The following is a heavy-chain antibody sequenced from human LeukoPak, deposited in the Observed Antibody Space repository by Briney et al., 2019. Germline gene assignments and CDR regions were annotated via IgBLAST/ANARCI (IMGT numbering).Heavy chain of an antibody. Sequence: ASVKVSCKASGYTFTSYDINWVRQATGQGLEWMGWMNPNSGNTGYAQKFQGRVTMTRNTSISTAYMELSSLRSEDTAVYYCARGAYGGYLLYYGMDVWGQGTTVTVSS. CDR3: ARGAYGGYLLYYGMDV. CDR2: MNPNSGNT. CDR1: GYTFTSYD. V-gene: IGHV1-8*01. J-gene: IGHJ6*02. D-gene: IGHD5-12*01.